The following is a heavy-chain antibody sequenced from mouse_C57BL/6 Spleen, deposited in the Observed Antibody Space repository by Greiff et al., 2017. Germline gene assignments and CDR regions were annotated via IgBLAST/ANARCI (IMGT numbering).Heavy chain of an antibody. CDR2: IHPNCGST. Sequence: QVQLQQPGAELVKPGASVKLSRKASGYTFTSYWMHWVKQRPGQGLEWIGMIHPNCGSTNYNEKFKGKATLTVDKSSSTAYMQLGSLTSEDSAMYYYARVERGRCDYWGQGTTLTVSS. CDR1: GYTFTSYW. J-gene: IGHJ2*01. V-gene: IGHV1-64*01. CDR3: ARVERGRCDY. D-gene: IGHD3-3*01.